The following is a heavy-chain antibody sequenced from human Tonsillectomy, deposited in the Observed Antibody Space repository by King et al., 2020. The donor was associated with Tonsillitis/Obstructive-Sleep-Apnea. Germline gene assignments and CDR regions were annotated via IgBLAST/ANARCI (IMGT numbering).Heavy chain of an antibody. CDR1: GGSISSSSYY. D-gene: IGHD2-21*02. V-gene: IGHV4-39*01. J-gene: IGHJ4*02. Sequence: QLQESGPGLVKPSETLSLTCTVSGGSISSSSYYWGWIRQPPGKGLEWIGSNYYSGSTYYNPSLKSRVTISVDTSKNQFSLKLSSVTAADTAVYYCARQIVVVVTASRTYAFDYWGQGTLVTVSS. CDR3: ARQIVVVVTASRTYAFDY. CDR2: NYYSGST.